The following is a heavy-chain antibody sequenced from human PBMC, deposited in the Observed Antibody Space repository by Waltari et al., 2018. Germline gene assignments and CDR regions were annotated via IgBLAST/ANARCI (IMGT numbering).Heavy chain of an antibody. V-gene: IGHV3-21*01. CDR2: ISSSSSYI. CDR3: ARTYSSYAWYFDL. Sequence: EVQLVESGGGLVKPGGSLRLSCAASGFTFSSYSMNWVRQAPGKGLEWVSSISSSSSYIYYADSVKGRFTISRDNAKNSLYLQMNSPRAEDTAVYYCARTYSSYAWYFDLWGRGTLVTVSS. J-gene: IGHJ2*01. CDR1: GFTFSSYS. D-gene: IGHD6-6*01.